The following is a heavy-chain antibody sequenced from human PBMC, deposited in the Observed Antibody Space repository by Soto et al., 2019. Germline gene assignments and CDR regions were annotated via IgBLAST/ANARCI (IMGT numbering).Heavy chain of an antibody. D-gene: IGHD4-17*01. V-gene: IGHV1-18*01. J-gene: IGHJ5*02. CDR1: CYTFTSYG. CDR2: ISAYNGNT. Sequence: ASVKVSCKASCYTFTSYGIIWVRQAPGQGLEWMGWISAYNGNTNYAQKFQGRVTITADESTSTAYMELSSLRSEDTAVYYCARRATVTKMPGWFDPWGQGTLVTVSS. CDR3: ARRATVTKMPGWFDP.